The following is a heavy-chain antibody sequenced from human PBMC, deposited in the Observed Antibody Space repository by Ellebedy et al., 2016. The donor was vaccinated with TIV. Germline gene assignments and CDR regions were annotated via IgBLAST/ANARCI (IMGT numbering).Heavy chain of an antibody. V-gene: IGHV1-69*13. D-gene: IGHD3-16*01. CDR2: IIPIFATA. J-gene: IGHJ4*02. CDR1: GGTFSDYA. CDR3: ARGLGLTPFDY. Sequence: SVKVSCKASGGTFSDYAISWVRQAPGQGLEWMGGIIPIFATADYAQKFQGRVTISEDESTSTAYMELISLRSEDTAVYYCARGLGLTPFDYWGQGTPVTVSS.